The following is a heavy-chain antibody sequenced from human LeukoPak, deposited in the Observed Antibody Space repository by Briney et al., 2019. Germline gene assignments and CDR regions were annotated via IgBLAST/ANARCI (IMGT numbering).Heavy chain of an antibody. D-gene: IGHD2-15*01. CDR2: ISSSGSTI. CDR3: ARASTVGWYYYGMDV. J-gene: IGHJ6*02. V-gene: IGHV3-11*01. CDR1: GFTFSDYY. Sequence: GGSLRLSCAASGFTFSDYYMSWIRQAPGKGLEWVPYISSSGSTIYYADSVKGRFTISRDNAKNSLYLQMNSLRAEDTAVYYCARASTVGWYYYGMDVWGQGTTVTVSS.